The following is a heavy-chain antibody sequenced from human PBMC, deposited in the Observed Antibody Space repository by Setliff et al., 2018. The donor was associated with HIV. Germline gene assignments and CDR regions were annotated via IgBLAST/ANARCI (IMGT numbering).Heavy chain of an antibody. CDR2: ITSKVNGGTT. Sequence: PGGSLRLSCAASGSTFGDYAMTWVRQAPGKGLEWVGSITSKVNGGTTEYAASVKVRFTISRDVSKSVAYLQVNSLRTDDTAVYYCTSDFMTGSAYWGQGTLVTVSS. V-gene: IGHV3-49*04. CDR1: GSTFGDYA. CDR3: TSDFMTGSAY. D-gene: IGHD3-9*01. J-gene: IGHJ4*02.